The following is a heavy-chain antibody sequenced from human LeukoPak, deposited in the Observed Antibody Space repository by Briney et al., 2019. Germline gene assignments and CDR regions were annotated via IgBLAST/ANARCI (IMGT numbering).Heavy chain of an antibody. CDR3: ARGRRDRRNGYNFYYYLDV. D-gene: IGHD1-1*01. Sequence: SETLSLTCTVSGVSISSYYWSWFRPPPGKGLEWIGEIDHTGNINSKSSLKSRVTISLDTSKNQFSLKLTSVTAADTAVYFCARGRRDRRNGYNFYYYLDVWGKGTTVTVSS. J-gene: IGHJ6*03. CDR1: GVSISSYY. CDR2: IDHTGNI. V-gene: IGHV4-34*01.